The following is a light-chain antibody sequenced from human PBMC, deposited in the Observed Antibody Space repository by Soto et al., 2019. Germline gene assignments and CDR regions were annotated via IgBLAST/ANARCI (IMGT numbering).Light chain of an antibody. CDR1: QSVSSY. Sequence: ESVLTQPPATLSLSPGERATLSCRASQSVSSYVAWYQQKPAQAPRLLSYDAPNRATGLPARFSGSGSETDFTLTISPLVPEDVAVYDCQHRSNWPSEYTFGPGTKLPIK. CDR3: QHRSNWPSEYT. J-gene: IGKJ2*01. V-gene: IGKV3-11*01. CDR2: DAP.